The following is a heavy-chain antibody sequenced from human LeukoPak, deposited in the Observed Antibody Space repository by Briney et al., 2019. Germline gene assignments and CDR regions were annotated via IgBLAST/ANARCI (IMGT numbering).Heavy chain of an antibody. D-gene: IGHD6-13*01. CDR2: IWYDGSNK. J-gene: IGHJ4*02. CDR1: GFTFSSYG. Sequence: GGSLRLSCAASGFTFSSYGMHWVRQAPGKGLEWVAGIWYDGSNKYYADSVKGRFTISRDNSKNTLYMQMNSLRAEDTAVYYCASGAKYSSSWTLVYWGQGTLVTVSS. CDR3: ASGAKYSSSWTLVY. V-gene: IGHV3-33*01.